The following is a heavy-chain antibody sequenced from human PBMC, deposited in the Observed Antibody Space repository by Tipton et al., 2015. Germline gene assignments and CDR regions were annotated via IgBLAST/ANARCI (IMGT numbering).Heavy chain of an antibody. CDR1: GYSISSGYH. V-gene: IGHV4-38-2*01. CDR2: IYHSGRT. D-gene: IGHD3-10*01. J-gene: IGHJ4*02. CDR3: ARHKDSGTYPLDY. Sequence: TLSLTCAVSGYSISSGYHWGWIRQPPGKGLEWIESIYHSGRTHYNPSLKSRVTISVDTSKNEVSLKMSSVTAADTAVYYCARHKDSGTYPLDYWGQGTLVTVSS.